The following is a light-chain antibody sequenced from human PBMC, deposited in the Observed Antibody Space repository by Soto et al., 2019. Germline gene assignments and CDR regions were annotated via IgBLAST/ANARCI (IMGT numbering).Light chain of an antibody. CDR3: QQYGSPAPWT. J-gene: IGKJ1*01. CDR2: ETS. Sequence: IVLTQSPGSLSLSTGDGATLSCMASQRVYSDYVAWYQKKPGQDPKILIYETSTRATCIPDRFSGSGSGTDVTLTISRLEHDDFAVYYCQQYGSPAPWTFGQGTKVDMK. CDR1: QRVYSDY. V-gene: IGKV3-20*01.